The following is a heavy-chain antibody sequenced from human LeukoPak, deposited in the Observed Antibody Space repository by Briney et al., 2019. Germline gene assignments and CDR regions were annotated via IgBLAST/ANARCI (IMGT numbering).Heavy chain of an antibody. CDR3: ARDSAYCSSTSCYYDAFDI. J-gene: IGHJ3*02. D-gene: IGHD2-2*01. CDR2: IYTSGST. CDR1: GGSISSYY. V-gene: IGHV4-4*07. Sequence: PSETLSLTCTVSGGSISSYYWSWIRQPAGKGLEWSGRIYTSGSTNYNPSLKSRVTMSVDTSKNQFSLKLSSVTAADTAVYYCARDSAYCSSTSCYYDAFDIWGQGTMVTVSS.